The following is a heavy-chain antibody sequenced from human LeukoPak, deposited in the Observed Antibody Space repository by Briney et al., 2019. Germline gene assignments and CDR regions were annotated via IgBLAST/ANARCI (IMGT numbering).Heavy chain of an antibody. CDR3: AREPYQLPSHSWFDP. J-gene: IGHJ5*02. D-gene: IGHD2-2*01. CDR1: GGTFSSYA. CDR2: IIPIFGTA. V-gene: IGHV1-69*05. Sequence: SVKVSCKAAGGTFSSYAISWVRQAPGQGLEWMGGIIPIFGTANYAQKFQGRVTITTDESTSTAYMELSSLRSEDTAVYYCAREPYQLPSHSWFDPWGQGTLVSVSS.